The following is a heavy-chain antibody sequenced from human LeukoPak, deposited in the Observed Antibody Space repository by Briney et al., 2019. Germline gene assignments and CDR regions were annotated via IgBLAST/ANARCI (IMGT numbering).Heavy chain of an antibody. CDR1: GGSFSGYY. V-gene: IGHV4-34*01. CDR3: ARLKGCRGNYYGSGSYYKCYYFDY. Sequence: SETLSLTCAVYGGSFSGYYWSWIRQPPGKGLEWIGEINHSGSTNYNPSLKGRVTISVDTSKNKFSLKLSSVTAADTAVYYCARLKGCRGNYYGSGSYYKCYYFDYWGQGTLVTVSS. CDR2: INHSGST. J-gene: IGHJ4*02. D-gene: IGHD3-10*01.